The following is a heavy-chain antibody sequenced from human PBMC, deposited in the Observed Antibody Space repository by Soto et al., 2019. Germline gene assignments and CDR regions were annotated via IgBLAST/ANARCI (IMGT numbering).Heavy chain of an antibody. CDR2: ISPYNGNT. D-gene: IGHD3-3*01. J-gene: IGHJ6*02. CDR1: GYTFLNYG. CDR3: AREVELGFGDYYQYGMYV. V-gene: IGHV1-18*01. Sequence: QVQLVQSGAEVRKPGASVKVSCKASGYTFLNYGISWVRQAPGQGLEWMGWISPYNGNTNYGGKLQGRVTLTTDTSSNTAYMGLRSLRSDDTAVYYCAREVELGFGDYYQYGMYVWCQGTTVTVSS.